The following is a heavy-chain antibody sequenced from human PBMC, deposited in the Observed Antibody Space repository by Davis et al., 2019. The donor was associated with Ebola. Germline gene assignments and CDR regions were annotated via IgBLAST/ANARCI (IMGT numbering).Heavy chain of an antibody. V-gene: IGHV3-74*01. CDR2: INGDGSKI. CDR3: ARDGPLFALGDYYYGMDV. CDR1: GFTFRSYW. Sequence: PGGSLRLSCAASGFTFRSYWMHWVRQAPGKGLVWVSRINGDGSKIDYADSVKGRFTISRDNAKNTLCLQMNSLRAEDTAVYYCARDGPLFALGDYYYGMDVWGQGTTVTVSS. J-gene: IGHJ6*02. D-gene: IGHD3-16*01.